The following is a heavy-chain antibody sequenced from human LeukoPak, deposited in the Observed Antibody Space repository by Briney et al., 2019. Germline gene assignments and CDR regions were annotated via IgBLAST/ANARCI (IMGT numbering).Heavy chain of an antibody. CDR3: ARVYDPGNFDF. CDR2: IGGSSNSI. J-gene: IGHJ4*02. Sequence: PGGSLRLSCAASGFTFSRHSMNWVRQAPGEGLEWVSSIGGSSNSIYYADSVKGRFTISRDNAKSSLYLQMNSLRAEDTAVYYCARVYDPGNFDFWGQGTLVTVSS. D-gene: IGHD3-16*01. CDR1: GFTFSRHS. V-gene: IGHV3-21*06.